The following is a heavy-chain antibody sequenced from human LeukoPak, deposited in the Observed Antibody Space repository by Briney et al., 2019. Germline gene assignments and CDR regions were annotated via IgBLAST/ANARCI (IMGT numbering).Heavy chain of an antibody. CDR1: GGSVTNYY. J-gene: IGHJ4*02. Sequence: PSETLSLTCTVSGGSVTNYYWSWIRLPPGKGLEWIGYIYYSGSTDYNPSLKSRVTISVDTSKNQFSLKLSSVTAADTAVYYCARHRNTYYDFWSGYYLDYWGQGTLVTVSS. V-gene: IGHV4-59*08. CDR2: IYYSGST. D-gene: IGHD3-3*01. CDR3: ARHRNTYYDFWSGYYLDY.